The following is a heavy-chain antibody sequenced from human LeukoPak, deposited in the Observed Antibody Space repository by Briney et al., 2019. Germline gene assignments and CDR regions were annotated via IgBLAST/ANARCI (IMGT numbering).Heavy chain of an antibody. Sequence: SETLSLTCTVSGGSISSSSYYWGWIRQPPGEGLEWIGEINHSGSTNYNPSLKGRVTISVDTSKNQFSLKLSSVTAADTAVYYCARRWEVELDYWGQGTLVTVSS. CDR2: INHSGST. V-gene: IGHV4-39*07. CDR1: GGSISSSSYY. D-gene: IGHD1-7*01. J-gene: IGHJ4*02. CDR3: ARRWEVELDY.